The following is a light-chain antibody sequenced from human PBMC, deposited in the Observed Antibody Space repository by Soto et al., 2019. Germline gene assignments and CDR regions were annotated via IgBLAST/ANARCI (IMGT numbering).Light chain of an antibody. J-gene: IGKJ1*01. CDR2: GAS. CDR1: QSVSNTY. V-gene: IGKV3-20*01. CDR3: QLWT. Sequence: EIVWGQSPGTLSLSQGERATLSCMASQSVSNTYLAWYQQRPGQAPRLLIYGASRRTTGIPDRFSGSGSGKDFTLTISGLEPEDFAVYYCQLWTVGQVTKVEIK.